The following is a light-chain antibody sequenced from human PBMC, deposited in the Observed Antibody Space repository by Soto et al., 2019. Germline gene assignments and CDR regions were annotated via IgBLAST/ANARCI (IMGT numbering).Light chain of an antibody. CDR2: DVS. CDR1: SSDVGGYNY. CDR3: SSYTSSSTLRV. V-gene: IGLV2-14*01. J-gene: IGLJ1*01. Sequence: SVLTQPASVSGSPGQSITLSCTGTSSDVGGYNYVSWYQQHPGKAPKLMIYDVSNRPSGVSNRFSGSKSGNTASLTISGLQAEDEADYYCSSYTSSSTLRVFGTGTKVTVL.